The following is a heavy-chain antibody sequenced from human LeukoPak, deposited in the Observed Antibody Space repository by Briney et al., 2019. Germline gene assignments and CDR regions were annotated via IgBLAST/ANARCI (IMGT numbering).Heavy chain of an antibody. CDR2: ISSSSSYT. CDR1: GFTFSDYY. D-gene: IGHD2-15*01. CDR3: ASGGKGANFDY. V-gene: IGHV3-11*06. Sequence: GGSLRLSCAASGFTFSDYYMSWIRQAPGKGLEWVSYISSSSSYTNYADSVKGRFTISRDNAKNSLYLQMNSLRAEDTAVYYCASGGKGANFDYWGQGTLVTVSS. J-gene: IGHJ4*02.